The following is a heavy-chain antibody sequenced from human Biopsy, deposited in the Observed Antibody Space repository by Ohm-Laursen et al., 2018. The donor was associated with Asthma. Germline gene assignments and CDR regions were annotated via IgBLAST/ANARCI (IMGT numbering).Heavy chain of an antibody. CDR2: ISKDASTQ. D-gene: IGHD1-1*01. J-gene: IGHJ3*02. CDR3: VRDGTDDAFDI. V-gene: IGHV3-30*03. Sequence: SLRLSCAATGFSFSNFGMHWVRQAPGKGLEWVGVISKDASTQDYADSVKGRFTMARDNSKNTLDLQMNSLREEDTAVYYCVRDGTDDAFDIWGQGTVVSVSS. CDR1: GFSFSNFG.